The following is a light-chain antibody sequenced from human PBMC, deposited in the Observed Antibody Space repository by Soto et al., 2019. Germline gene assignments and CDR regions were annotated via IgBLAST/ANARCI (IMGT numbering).Light chain of an antibody. J-gene: IGLJ1*01. CDR2: EVS. CDR3: SSYAGSNYV. Sequence: QSALTQPPSASGSPGQSVTISCTGTSSDVGGYNYVSWHQQHPGKVPKLMIYEVSKRPSGVPDRFSGSKSGNTASLTVSGLQAEDEADYYCSSYAGSNYVFGTGTKVTVL. CDR1: SSDVGGYNY. V-gene: IGLV2-8*01.